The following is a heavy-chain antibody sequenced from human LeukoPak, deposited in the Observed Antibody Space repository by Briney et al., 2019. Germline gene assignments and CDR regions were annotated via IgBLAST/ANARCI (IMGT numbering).Heavy chain of an antibody. J-gene: IGHJ4*02. Sequence: PSETLSLTCAVYGGSFSAYYWSWIRQSPGKGLEWIGEINHSGSSNYSPSLKSRVTFSVDTSKGQVSLNLNSVTAADTAVYYCARGGYSSGWYSGYWGQGTLVTVSS. CDR3: ARGGYSSGWYSGY. CDR2: INHSGSS. CDR1: GGSFSAYY. V-gene: IGHV4-34*01. D-gene: IGHD6-19*01.